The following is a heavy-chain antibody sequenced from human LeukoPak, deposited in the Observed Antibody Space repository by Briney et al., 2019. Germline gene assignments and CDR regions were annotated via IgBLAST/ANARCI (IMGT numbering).Heavy chain of an antibody. V-gene: IGHV3-20*01. CDR3: ARDINREGFDAFDI. D-gene: IGHD1-14*01. CDR1: GLTFSSYA. Sequence: PGGSLRLSCAASGLTFSSYAMSWVRQAPGKGLEWVSGINWNGGSTGYADSVKGRFTISRDNAKNSLYLQMNSLRAEDTALYHCARDINREGFDAFDIWGQGTMVTVSS. CDR2: INWNGGST. J-gene: IGHJ3*02.